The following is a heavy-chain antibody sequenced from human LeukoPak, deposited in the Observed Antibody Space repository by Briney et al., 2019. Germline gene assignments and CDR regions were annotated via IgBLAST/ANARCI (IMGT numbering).Heavy chain of an antibody. Sequence: PSETLSLTCTVSGGSISSSSYYWGWIRQPPGKGLEWIGYIFYSGSTNYNPSLKSRVTISVDTSKNQFSLKLSSVTAADTAVYYCAGLPYYYDSSGYQPYWGQGTLVTVSS. D-gene: IGHD3-22*01. CDR3: AGLPYYYDSSGYQPY. V-gene: IGHV4-61*05. J-gene: IGHJ4*02. CDR1: GGSISSSSYY. CDR2: IFYSGST.